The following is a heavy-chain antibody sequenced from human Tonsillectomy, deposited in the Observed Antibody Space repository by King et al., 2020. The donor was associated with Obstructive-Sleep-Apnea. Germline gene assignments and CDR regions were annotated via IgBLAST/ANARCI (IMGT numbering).Heavy chain of an antibody. V-gene: IGHV4-39*07. D-gene: IGHD3-16*01. CDR1: GGSISSSDFN. CDR2: IYFSGST. CDR3: ARGQGGY. Sequence: QLQESGPGLVKPSETLSLLCSVSGGSISSSDFNWGWIRQPPGKGLGWIGSIYFSGSTYYNPYLKSRVTISVDTSKNQLSLKLTSVTAADTAVYYCARGQGGYWGQGTLVTVSS. J-gene: IGHJ4*02.